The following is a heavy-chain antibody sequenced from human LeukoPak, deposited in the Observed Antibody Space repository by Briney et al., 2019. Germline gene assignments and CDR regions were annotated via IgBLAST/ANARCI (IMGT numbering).Heavy chain of an antibody. CDR2: ISSSSSYI. CDR1: GFTFSSYA. J-gene: IGHJ4*02. V-gene: IGHV3-21*01. Sequence: GVLRLSCAASGFTFSSYAMNWVRQAPGKGLEWVSSISSSSSYIYYADSVKGRFTISRDNAKNSLYLQMNSLRAEDTAVYYCARSSVAAAGSDFDYWGQGTLVTVSS. CDR3: ARSSVAAAGSDFDY. D-gene: IGHD6-13*01.